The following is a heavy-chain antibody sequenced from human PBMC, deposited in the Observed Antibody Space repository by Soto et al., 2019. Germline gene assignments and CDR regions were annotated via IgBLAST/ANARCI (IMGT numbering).Heavy chain of an antibody. Sequence: QITLNESGPTQVKPRQTLTLTCTFSGFSLTTSGVGVGWIRQSPGKAPEWLALIYWDDDKCYSPSLKSRLTTTKDTSKNQVVLTMADLDPADTATYYCAHRVLRTVFGLVTTTAIYFDFWGQGTPVAVSS. D-gene: IGHD3-3*01. CDR3: AHRVLRTVFGLVTTTAIYFDF. V-gene: IGHV2-5*02. CDR2: IYWDDDK. CDR1: GFSLTTSGVG. J-gene: IGHJ4*02.